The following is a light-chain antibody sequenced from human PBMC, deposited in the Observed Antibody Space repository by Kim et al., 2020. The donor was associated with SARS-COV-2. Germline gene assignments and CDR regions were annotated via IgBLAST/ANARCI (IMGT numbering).Light chain of an antibody. CDR1: SGSIASNY. J-gene: IGLJ3*02. Sequence: NFMLTQPHSVSESPGKTVTISCARSSGSIASNYVQWYRQRPGSSPTTVIYEDNQRPSGVPDRFSGSIDSSSNSASFTISGLRPEDEADYYCQSYDSSPWVFGGGTQLTVL. CDR3: QSYDSSPWV. CDR2: EDN. V-gene: IGLV6-57*01.